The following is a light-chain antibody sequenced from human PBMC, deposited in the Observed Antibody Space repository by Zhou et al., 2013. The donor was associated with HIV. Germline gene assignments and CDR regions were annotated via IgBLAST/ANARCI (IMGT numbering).Light chain of an antibody. V-gene: IGKV1-39*01. Sequence: DIQMTQSPSSLSASVGDRVTITCRASQSISRYLNWYQQKPGKAPKLLIYGASSLQSGVPSRFTGSGSGTDFTLTISRLLPEDFAIYYCQQSYSTPLYTFGQGTKLEIK. CDR2: GAS. CDR3: QQSYSTPLYT. CDR1: QSISRY. J-gene: IGKJ2*01.